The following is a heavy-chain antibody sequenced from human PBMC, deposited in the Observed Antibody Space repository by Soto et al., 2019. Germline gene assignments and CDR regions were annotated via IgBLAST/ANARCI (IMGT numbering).Heavy chain of an antibody. D-gene: IGHD5-12*01. CDR2: IYYDGSNK. J-gene: IGHJ5*02. V-gene: IGHV3-33*01. CDR3: ARGHGVATTMGWFDP. CDR1: GFTFSSYG. Sequence: QVQLVESGGGVVQPGRSLRLSCAASGFTFSSYGIHWVRQAPGKGLEWVAVIYYDGSNKYYADSVKGRFTISRDNSKNTLYLQITSLRADDTAVYYCARGHGVATTMGWFDPWGQGTLVTVSS.